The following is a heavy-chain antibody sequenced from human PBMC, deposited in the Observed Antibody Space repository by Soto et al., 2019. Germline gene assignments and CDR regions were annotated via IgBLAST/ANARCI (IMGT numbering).Heavy chain of an antibody. CDR1: GYSFTSYW. V-gene: IGHV5-51*01. CDR2: IYPGDSDT. J-gene: IGHJ6*02. CDR3: GRPALQQRLGAGMDV. D-gene: IGHD6-25*01. Sequence: PGESLKISCKGSGYSFTSYWIGWVRQMPGKGLEWMGIIYPGDSDTRYSPSFQGQVTISADKSISTAYLQWSSLRASDTAMYYCGRPALQQRLGAGMDVWGQGTTVTVSS.